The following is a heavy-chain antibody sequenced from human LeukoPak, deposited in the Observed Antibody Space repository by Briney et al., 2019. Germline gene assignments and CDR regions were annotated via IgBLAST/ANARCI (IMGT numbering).Heavy chain of an antibody. Sequence: GGSLRLSCAASGFTLSNYWMNWVRQVPGKGLVWVSHINSDGSNIRYADSVKGRFTISRDNAKNSLYLQMDSLRPEDTAVYYCIRDGLGTSPYDLWGQGALVTVSS. CDR1: GFTLSNYW. CDR2: INSDGSNI. CDR3: IRDGLGTSPYDL. V-gene: IGHV3-74*01. J-gene: IGHJ5*02. D-gene: IGHD7-27*01.